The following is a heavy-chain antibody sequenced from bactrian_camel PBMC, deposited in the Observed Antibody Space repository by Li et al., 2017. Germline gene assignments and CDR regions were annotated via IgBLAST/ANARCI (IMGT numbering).Heavy chain of an antibody. J-gene: IGHJ6*01. D-gene: IGHD2*01. CDR3: VRGEPMVASVASFGY. CDR2: TGTDGTRS. Sequence: QLVESGGGLVQPGGSLRLSCEASGFTFSIMTMRWVRQAPGKGLEWVSSTGTDGTRSVYADPVKGRFTISRDNAKNTLYLQLNSLKPEDTAVYYCVRGEPMVASVASFGYWGQGTQVTVS. V-gene: IGHV3S42*01. CDR1: GFTFSIMT.